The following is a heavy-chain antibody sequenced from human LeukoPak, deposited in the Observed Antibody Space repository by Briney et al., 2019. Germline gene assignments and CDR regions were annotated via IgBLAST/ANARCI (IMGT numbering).Heavy chain of an antibody. CDR1: GFTFDDYA. J-gene: IGHJ4*02. D-gene: IGHD3-10*01. CDR2: ISWNSGSI. Sequence: PGRSLRLSCAASGFTFDDYAMHWVRQAPGKGLEWVSGISWNSGSIGYADSVKGRFTISRDNAKNSLYLQMDSLSAEDTAVYYCASLRGVNRWGQGTLVTVSS. CDR3: ASLRGVNR. V-gene: IGHV3-9*01.